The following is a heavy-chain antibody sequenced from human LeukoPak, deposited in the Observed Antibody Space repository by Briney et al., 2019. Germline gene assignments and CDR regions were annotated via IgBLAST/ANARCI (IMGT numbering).Heavy chain of an antibody. CDR1: GGSFSGYY. J-gene: IGHJ6*03. V-gene: IGHV4-34*01. Sequence: PSETLSLTCAVYGGSFSGYYWSWIRQPPGKGLEWMWEVNHSGSTNYNPSPRIRVTISVDPSKNHFYLQLSPVPAADTPVYYGARGPVRPTLSCPEVLYYYHFLDLWGKGTAVTVSS. CDR2: VNHSGST. D-gene: IGHD4/OR15-4a*01. CDR3: ARGPVRPTLSCPEVLYYYHFLDL.